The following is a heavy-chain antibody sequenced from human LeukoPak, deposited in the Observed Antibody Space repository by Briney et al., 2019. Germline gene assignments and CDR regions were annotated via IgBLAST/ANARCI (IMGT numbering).Heavy chain of an antibody. CDR2: INHSGST. CDR1: GGSFSGYY. D-gene: IGHD3-10*01. CDR3: ARGSGSSYYYYYGMDV. J-gene: IGHJ6*02. V-gene: IGHV4-34*01. Sequence: PSETLSLTCAVYGGSFSGYYWSWIRQPPGKGLEWIGEINHSGSTNYNPSLKSRVTISVDTSKNRFSLKLSPVTAADTAVYYCARGSGSSYYYYYGMDVWGQGTTVTVSS.